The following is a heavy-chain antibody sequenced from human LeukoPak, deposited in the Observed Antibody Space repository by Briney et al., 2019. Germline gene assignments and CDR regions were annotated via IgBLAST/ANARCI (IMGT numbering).Heavy chain of an antibody. J-gene: IGHJ4*02. V-gene: IGHV4-38-2*02. CDR2: IYHSGNT. Sequence: SETLSLNCAVSDYSLSSAYYWGWIRQPPGKGLEWTGSIYHSGNTDYNPSLKSRVTISVDTSKNQFSLKLRSVTAADTAVYYCARDQAYCGGDCYFDFWGQGTLVTVSS. CDR1: DYSLSSAYY. CDR3: ARDQAYCGGDCYFDF. D-gene: IGHD2-21*02.